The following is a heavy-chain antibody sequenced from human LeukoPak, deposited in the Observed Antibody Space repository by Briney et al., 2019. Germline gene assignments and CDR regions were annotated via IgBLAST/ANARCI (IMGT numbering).Heavy chain of an antibody. J-gene: IGHJ3*02. CDR3: GRDFGLTGTKRSFDI. V-gene: IGHV3-11*01. D-gene: IGHD1-7*01. CDR1: GFTFSDYY. CDR2: ISGSGNTI. Sequence: GGSLRLSCAASGFTFSDYYMGWIRQAPGKGLEWVSYISGSGNTIYYADSVKGRFTISRDNAKNSLYLQMNSLRAEDTAVYYRGRDFGLTGTKRSFDIWGQGTMVTVSS.